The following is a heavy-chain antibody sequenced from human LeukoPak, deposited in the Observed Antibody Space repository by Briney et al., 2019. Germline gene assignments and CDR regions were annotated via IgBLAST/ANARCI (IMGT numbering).Heavy chain of an antibody. Sequence: SGPTLVKPTQTLTLTCTFSGFSLSTSGVGVGWIRQAPGKALEWLALIYWDDDKRYSPFLKSRLTITKDTSKNQVVLTMTNMDPVDTATYYSALGYRGGSGWQIFDYWGQGTLVSVSS. J-gene: IGHJ4*02. CDR2: IYWDDDK. CDR3: ALGYRGGSGWQIFDY. CDR1: GFSLSTSGVG. D-gene: IGHD6-19*01. V-gene: IGHV2-5*02.